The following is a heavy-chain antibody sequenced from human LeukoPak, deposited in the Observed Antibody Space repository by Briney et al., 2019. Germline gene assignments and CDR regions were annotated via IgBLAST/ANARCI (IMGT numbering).Heavy chain of an antibody. CDR2: IRYDGSNK. CDR1: GFSFSSYG. D-gene: IGHD3-22*01. Sequence: GGSLRLSCAASGFSFSSYGMHWVRQAPGKGLEWVAFIRYDGSNKYYADSVKGRFTISRDNSKNTLYLQMNGLRAEDTAVYYCAKSSLDYYDSSGLRYWGQGTLVTVSS. J-gene: IGHJ4*02. V-gene: IGHV3-30*02. CDR3: AKSSLDYYDSSGLRY.